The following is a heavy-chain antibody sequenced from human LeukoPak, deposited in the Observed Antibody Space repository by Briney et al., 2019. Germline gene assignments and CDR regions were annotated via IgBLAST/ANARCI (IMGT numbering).Heavy chain of an antibody. D-gene: IGHD3-10*01. Sequence: PSETLSLTCTVSGGSISSGGYYWSWIRQPPGKGLEWIGYIYHSGSTYYNLSLKSRVTISVDRSKNQFSLKLSSVTAADTAVYYCARVQVYGSGSYYKWIDYFDYWGQGTLVTVSS. CDR2: IYHSGST. CDR1: GGSISSGGYY. CDR3: ARVQVYGSGSYYKWIDYFDY. V-gene: IGHV4-30-2*01. J-gene: IGHJ4*02.